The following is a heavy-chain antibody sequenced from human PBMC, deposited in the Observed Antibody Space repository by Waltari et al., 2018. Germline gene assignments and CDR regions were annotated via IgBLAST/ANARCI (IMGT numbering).Heavy chain of an antibody. CDR1: GYTFTSYD. V-gene: IGHV1-8*03. Sequence: QVQLVQSGAEVKKPGASVKVSCKASGYTFTSYDINWVRQATGQGLEWMGWMNPNSGNTGYEQKFQGRVTITRNTSISTAYMELSSLRSEDTAVYYCARGRSTRPYYYYMDVWGKGTTVTVSS. CDR3: ARGRSTRPYYYYMDV. D-gene: IGHD1-26*01. J-gene: IGHJ6*03. CDR2: MNPNSGNT.